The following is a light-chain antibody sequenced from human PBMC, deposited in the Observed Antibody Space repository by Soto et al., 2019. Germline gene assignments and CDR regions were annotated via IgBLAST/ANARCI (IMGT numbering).Light chain of an antibody. Sequence: QSVLTQPPSASGTPGQRVTISCSGSSSNIGSNYVYWYQQLPGTAPKLLIYRNNQRPSGVPDRFSGSKSGTSASLAITGLQAEDDADYYCQSYDSSLSGWVFGGGTKVTVL. CDR1: SSNIGSNY. V-gene: IGLV1-47*01. CDR3: QSYDSSLSGWV. CDR2: RNN. J-gene: IGLJ3*02.